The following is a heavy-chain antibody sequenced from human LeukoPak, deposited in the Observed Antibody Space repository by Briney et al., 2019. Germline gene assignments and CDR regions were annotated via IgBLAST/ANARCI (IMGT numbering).Heavy chain of an antibody. Sequence: SETLSLTCAVYGGSFSGYYWSWIRQPPGKGLEWIGSMYYSGSTYYNPSLKSRVTLSVDTSKNQFSLKLSSVTAADTAVYYCARDKGYYDILTGYYPKYWYFDLWGRGTLVTVSS. V-gene: IGHV4-34*01. J-gene: IGHJ2*01. CDR1: GGSFSGYY. CDR3: ARDKGYYDILTGYYPKYWYFDL. D-gene: IGHD3-9*01. CDR2: MYYSGST.